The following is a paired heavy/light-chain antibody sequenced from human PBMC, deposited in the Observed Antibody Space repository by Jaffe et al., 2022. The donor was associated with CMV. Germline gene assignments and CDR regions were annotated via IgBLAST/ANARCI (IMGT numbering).Heavy chain of an antibody. V-gene: IGHV4-59*02. CDR1: GDSVTSYH. CDR3: ARARKKYSSSWSPRQYYYGMDV. Sequence: QVQLQESGPGQVKPSETLSLTCSVSGDSVTSYHWTWIRQPPGKGLEWIGDVYYSGSVNYNPSLKGRVTISQDTSKNQFTLKLNSVTAADTAIYYCARARKKYSSSWSPRQYYYGMDVWGRGTTVTVSS. D-gene: IGHD6-13*01. J-gene: IGHJ6*02. CDR2: VYYSGSV.
Light chain of an antibody. CDR3: MQAQQTSTT. CDR1: QSLLHSDGFNY. CDR2: LAS. Sequence: EIVMTQSPLSLPVTPGESASISCRSSQSLLHSDGFNYLDWYLQRPGQSPQLLIYLASNRASGVPDRFSGSGSGTDFTLKISRVEAEDVGAYYCMQAQQTSTTFGQGTKLEIK. J-gene: IGKJ2*01. V-gene: IGKV2-28*01.